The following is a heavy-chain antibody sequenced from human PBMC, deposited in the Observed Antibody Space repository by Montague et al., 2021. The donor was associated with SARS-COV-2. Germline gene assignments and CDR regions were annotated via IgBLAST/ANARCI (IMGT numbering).Heavy chain of an antibody. D-gene: IGHD1-1*01. J-gene: IGHJ6*02. Sequence: CAISGDSVSSNSATWNWVRQSPSSGLEWLGRTYYRSKWYNDYAVSVRGRVTINPDTSKNRFSLQLNSVTPEDTAIYYCTSGREGNYNVMDVWGQGTTVTVSS. CDR2: TYYRSKWYN. CDR1: GDSVSSNSAT. V-gene: IGHV6-1*01. CDR3: TSGREGNYNVMDV.